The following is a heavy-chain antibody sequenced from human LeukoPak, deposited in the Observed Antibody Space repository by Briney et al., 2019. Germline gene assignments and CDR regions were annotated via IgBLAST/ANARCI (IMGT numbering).Heavy chain of an antibody. CDR1: GYTFTSYD. D-gene: IGHD6-19*01. J-gene: IGHJ5*02. CDR2: INPNSGDT. CDR3: ARVPGYSSDKRSLSWFDP. Sequence: ASVKVSCKASGYTFTSYDINWVRQATGQGLEWMGWINPNSGDTTSAQRFQGRVTMTRDTFLNTAYMELSRLTSDDTAVYYCARVPGYSSDKRSLSWFDPWGQGSLVTVSS. V-gene: IGHV1-2*02.